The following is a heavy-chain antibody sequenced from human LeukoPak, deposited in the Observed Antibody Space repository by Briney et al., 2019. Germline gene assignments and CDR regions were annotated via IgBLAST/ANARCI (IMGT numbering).Heavy chain of an antibody. CDR1: GYTFTSYG. Sequence: APVRASYKASGYTFTSYGISWVRQAPGQGLEWMGWFSAYNGNTNYAQKLQGRVTMTTDTSTSTAYMELRSLRSDDTAVYYCARDYGSQTYYYYYGMDVWGQGTTVTVSS. J-gene: IGHJ6*02. CDR2: FSAYNGNT. CDR3: ARDYGSQTYYYYYGMDV. V-gene: IGHV1-18*01. D-gene: IGHD2-2*03.